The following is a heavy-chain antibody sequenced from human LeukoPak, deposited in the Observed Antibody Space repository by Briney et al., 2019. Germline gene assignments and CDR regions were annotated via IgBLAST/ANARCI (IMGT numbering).Heavy chain of an antibody. CDR1: GFTFSSYG. CDR2: ISGSGGST. V-gene: IGHV3-23*01. CDR3: AKSPFYYYYCMDV. Sequence: PGGSLRLSCAASGFTFSSYGMSWVRQAPGKGLEWVSAISGSGGSTYYADSVKGRFTISRDNSKNTLYLQMNSLRAEDTAVYYCAKSPFYYYYCMDVWGKGTTVTISS. J-gene: IGHJ6*03.